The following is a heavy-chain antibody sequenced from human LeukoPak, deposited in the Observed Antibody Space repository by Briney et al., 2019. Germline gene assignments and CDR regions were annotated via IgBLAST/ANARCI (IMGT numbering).Heavy chain of an antibody. J-gene: IGHJ4*02. D-gene: IGHD3-22*01. CDR1: GGTFTNYA. Sequence: SVKVSCKASGGTFTNYAFSWVRQAPGQGLEWMGGIIPIFGPANYSQKFQGRVTITMDESTSTAHLDLSRLNYEDTAVYYCAKQDYYESSGPTAFDLWGQGTLVTVSS. CDR3: AKQDYYESSGPTAFDL. V-gene: IGHV1-69*05. CDR2: IIPIFGPA.